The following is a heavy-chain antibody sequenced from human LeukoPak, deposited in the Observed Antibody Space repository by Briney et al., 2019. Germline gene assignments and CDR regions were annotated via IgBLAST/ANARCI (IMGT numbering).Heavy chain of an antibody. CDR1: GGSISSYY. D-gene: IGHD6-6*01. V-gene: IGHV4-59*08. CDR3: ARHRPGKLAARRWYFDC. Sequence: PSETLSLTCTVSGGSISSYYWSWIRQPPGKGLEWIGYIYYSGSTNYNPSLKSRVTISVDTSKNQFSLKLSSVTAADTAVYYCARHRPGKLAARRWYFDCWGQGTLVTASS. J-gene: IGHJ4*02. CDR2: IYYSGST.